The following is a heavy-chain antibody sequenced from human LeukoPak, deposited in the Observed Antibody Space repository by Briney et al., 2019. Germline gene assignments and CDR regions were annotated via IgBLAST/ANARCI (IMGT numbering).Heavy chain of an antibody. CDR3: AKMGEFGVVIHRYYYYMDV. CDR1: GFTFSSYA. CDR2: ISGSGGTT. V-gene: IGHV3-23*01. J-gene: IGHJ6*03. D-gene: IGHD3-3*01. Sequence: PGGSLRLSCAASGFTFSSYAMSWVRQAPGKGLEWVSAISGSGGTTYYADSVKGRFTISRDNSKNTLYLQMNSLRAEDTAVYYCAKMGEFGVVIHRYYYYMDVWGKGTTVTVSS.